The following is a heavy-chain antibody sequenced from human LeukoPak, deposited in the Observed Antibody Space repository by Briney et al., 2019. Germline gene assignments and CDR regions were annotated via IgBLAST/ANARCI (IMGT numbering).Heavy chain of an antibody. V-gene: IGHV4-34*01. D-gene: IGHD3-16*01. Sequence: SETLSLTCAVYGGSFSGYYWSWIRQPPGKGLEWIGEINHSGSTNYNPSLKSRVTISVDTSKNQFSLKLSSVTAADTAIYYCARDLGSWPHVTLDIWGHGTLVTVSS. J-gene: IGHJ3*02. CDR1: GGSFSGYY. CDR2: INHSGST. CDR3: ARDLGSWPHVTLDI.